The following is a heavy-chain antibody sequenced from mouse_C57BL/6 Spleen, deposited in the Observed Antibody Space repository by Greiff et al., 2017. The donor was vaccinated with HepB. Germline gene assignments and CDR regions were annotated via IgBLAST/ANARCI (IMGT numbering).Heavy chain of an antibody. CDR1: GYTFTSYW. CDR3: ARSRYYGSSYEGYFDV. J-gene: IGHJ1*03. V-gene: IGHV1-64*01. Sequence: VQLQESGAELVKPGASVKLSCKASGYTFTSYWMHWVKQRPGQGLEWIGMIHPNSGSTNYNEKFKSKATLTVDKSSSTAYMQLSSLTSEDSAVYYCARSRYYGSSYEGYFDVWGTGTTVTVSS. D-gene: IGHD1-1*01. CDR2: IHPNSGST.